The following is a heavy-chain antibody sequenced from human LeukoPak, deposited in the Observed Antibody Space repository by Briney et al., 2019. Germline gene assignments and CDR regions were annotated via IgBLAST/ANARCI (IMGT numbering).Heavy chain of an antibody. CDR2: IYYSGST. Sequence: SETLSLTCTVSGGSVSSGGYYWSWIRQPPGTGLEWIGYIYYSGSTNYNPSLKSRVTISVDTSKNQFSLKLSSVTAADTAVYYCARGRGSSSWYYFDYWGQGTLVTVSS. D-gene: IGHD6-13*01. J-gene: IGHJ4*02. V-gene: IGHV4-61*08. CDR3: ARGRGSSSWYYFDY. CDR1: GGSVSSGGYY.